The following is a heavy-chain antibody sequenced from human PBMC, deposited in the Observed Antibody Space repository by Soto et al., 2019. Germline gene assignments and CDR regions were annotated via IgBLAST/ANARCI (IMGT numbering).Heavy chain of an antibody. V-gene: IGHV4-59*08. CDR1: GASISSDY. CDR2: AYSSGSA. CDR3: ARHTISGVITDYFDY. D-gene: IGHD3-3*01. Sequence: QVQLQESGPGLVKPSETLSLTCTVSGASISSDYWSWIRQPPGKGLEWIGYAYSSGSAIYNPSLKSRVTISLDTSKSQFSLKLSSVTAADTAVYYCARHTISGVITDYFDYWGQGTLVTVSS. J-gene: IGHJ4*02.